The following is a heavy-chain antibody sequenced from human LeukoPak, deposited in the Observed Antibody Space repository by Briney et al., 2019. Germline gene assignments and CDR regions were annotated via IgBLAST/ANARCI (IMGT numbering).Heavy chain of an antibody. CDR2: IIPILGIA. CDR3: ARGFWAVDYYGMDV. D-gene: IGHD3-16*01. Sequence: SVKVSCKASAYTFTSYGISWVRQAPGQGLEWMGRIIPILGIANYAQKFQGRVTITADKSTSTAYMELSSLRSEDTAVYYCARGFWAVDYYGMDVWGQGTTVTVSS. J-gene: IGHJ6*02. V-gene: IGHV1-69*04. CDR1: AYTFTSYG.